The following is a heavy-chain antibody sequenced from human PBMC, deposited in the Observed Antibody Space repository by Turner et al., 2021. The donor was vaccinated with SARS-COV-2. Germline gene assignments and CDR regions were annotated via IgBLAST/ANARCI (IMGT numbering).Heavy chain of an antibody. D-gene: IGHD3-22*01. CDR2: ISGSGGST. CDR1: GFTFSSYA. CDR3: AKADRMMIVVVITLFDS. V-gene: IGHV3-23*01. Sequence: EVHLLESGGGLVQPGGSLRLSCAASGFTFSSYAMSWVRQEPGKGLEWVSAISGSGGSTYYADSVKGRFTISRDNSKNTLYLKMNSLRAEDTAVYYCAKADRMMIVVVITLFDSWGQGTLVTVSS. J-gene: IGHJ4*02.